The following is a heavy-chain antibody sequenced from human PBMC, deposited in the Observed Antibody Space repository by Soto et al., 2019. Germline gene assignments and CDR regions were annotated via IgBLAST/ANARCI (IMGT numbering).Heavy chain of an antibody. J-gene: IGHJ4*02. D-gene: IGHD3-3*01. V-gene: IGHV4-59*08. CDR1: GGSISSYY. Sequence: SETLSLTCTVSGGSISSYYWSWIRQPPGKGLEWIGYIYYGGSTNYNPSLKSRVTISVGTSKNQFSLKLSSVTAADTAVYYCASSPVNYDFWSGYYTGWYFDYWGQGTLVTVSS. CDR3: ASSPVNYDFWSGYYTGWYFDY. CDR2: IYYGGST.